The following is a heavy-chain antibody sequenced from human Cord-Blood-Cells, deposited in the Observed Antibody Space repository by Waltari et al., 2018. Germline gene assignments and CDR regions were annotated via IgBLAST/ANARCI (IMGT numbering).Heavy chain of an antibody. CDR2: IYYSGST. V-gene: IGHV4-59*01. Sequence: QVQLQESGPGLVKPSETLSLTCTVSGGSISSYYWSWIRQPPGKGLEWIGYIYYSGSTNYNPSLKSRVTISVDTSKNQFSLKLSSVTAADTAVYYCARGRSQQLVHLHPFDYWGQGTLVTVSS. J-gene: IGHJ4*02. CDR1: GGSISSYY. D-gene: IGHD6-13*01. CDR3: ARGRSQQLVHLHPFDY.